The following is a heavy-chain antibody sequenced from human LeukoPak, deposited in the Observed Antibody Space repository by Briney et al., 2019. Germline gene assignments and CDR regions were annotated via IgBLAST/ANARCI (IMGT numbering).Heavy chain of an antibody. CDR2: INPNSGGT. CDR3: ARDGDIVVVVAATRYGMDV. Sequence: ASVKVSCKASGYTFTGYYMHWVRQAPGQGLEWMGWINPNSGGTNYAQKFQGRVTMTRDTSISTAYMELSRLRSDDTAVYYCARDGDIVVVVAATRYGMDVWGQGTTVTVSS. CDR1: GYTFTGYY. V-gene: IGHV1-2*02. J-gene: IGHJ6*02. D-gene: IGHD2-15*01.